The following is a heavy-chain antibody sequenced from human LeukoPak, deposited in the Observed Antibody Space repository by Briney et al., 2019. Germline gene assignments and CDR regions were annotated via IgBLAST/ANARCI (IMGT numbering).Heavy chain of an antibody. CDR3: ARNRGIAVAGGYFDY. J-gene: IGHJ4*02. Sequence: ASVKVSCKASGGTFSSYAISWVRQAPGQGLEWMGGIIPIFGTANYAQKFQGRVTMTTDTSTSTAYMELRSLRSDDTAVYYCARNRGIAVAGGYFDYWGQGTLVTVSS. D-gene: IGHD6-19*01. V-gene: IGHV1-69*05. CDR1: GGTFSSYA. CDR2: IIPIFGTA.